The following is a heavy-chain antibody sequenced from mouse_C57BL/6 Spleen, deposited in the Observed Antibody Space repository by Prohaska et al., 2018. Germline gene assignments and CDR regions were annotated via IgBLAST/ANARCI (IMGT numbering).Heavy chain of an antibody. Sequence: EVQLVESGGGLVKPGGSLKLSCAASGFTFSDCGMHWVRQAPEKGSEWVAYINTGSSIIYYADTVKGRFNISRDNAKNTLFLQMTSLRSEDTAMYYCATTARFAYWGQGTLVTVSA. CDR2: INTGSSII. CDR3: ATTARFAY. J-gene: IGHJ3*01. V-gene: IGHV5-17*01. CDR1: GFTFSDCG. D-gene: IGHD3-1*01.